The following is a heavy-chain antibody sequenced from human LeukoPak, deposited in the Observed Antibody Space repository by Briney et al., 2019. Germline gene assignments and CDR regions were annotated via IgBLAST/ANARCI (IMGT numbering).Heavy chain of an antibody. V-gene: IGHV1-8*03. CDR3: AREVYYDSSGYRYDAFDI. CDR1: GYTFTSYD. Sequence: AASVKVSCKASGYTFTSYDINWVRQATGQGLEWMGWMNPNSGNTGYAQKFQGRVTITRNTSISTAYMELRSLRSDDTAVYYCAREVYYDSSGYRYDAFDIWGQGTMVTVS. D-gene: IGHD3-22*01. CDR2: MNPNSGNT. J-gene: IGHJ3*02.